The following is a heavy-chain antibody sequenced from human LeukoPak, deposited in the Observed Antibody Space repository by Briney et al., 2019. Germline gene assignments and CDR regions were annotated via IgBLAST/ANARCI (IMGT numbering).Heavy chain of an antibody. J-gene: IGHJ4*02. V-gene: IGHV4-34*01. CDR3: ARGRDRRWYSCNFDY. CDR2: INHSGST. Sequence: SETLSLTCAVYGGSLSGYYWSWIRQPPGKGLEWIGEINHSGSTNYNPSLKSRVTISVDTSKNQFSLKLSSVTAADTAVYYCARGRDRRWYSCNFDYWGQGTLVTVSS. D-gene: IGHD2-15*01. CDR1: GGSLSGYY.